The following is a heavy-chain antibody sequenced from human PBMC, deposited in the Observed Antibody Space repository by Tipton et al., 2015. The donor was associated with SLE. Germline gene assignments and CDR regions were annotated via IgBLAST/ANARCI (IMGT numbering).Heavy chain of an antibody. Sequence: TLSLTCTVSGGSISSYYWSWIRQPPGKGLEWIGYIYYSGSTNYNPSLKSRVTISVDTSKNQFSLKLSSVTAADTAVYYCARDGGYDFWSGYYYWFDPWGQGTLVTVSS. J-gene: IGHJ5*02. CDR1: GGSISSYY. V-gene: IGHV4-59*01. CDR3: ARDGGYDFWSGYYYWFDP. D-gene: IGHD3-3*01. CDR2: IYYSGST.